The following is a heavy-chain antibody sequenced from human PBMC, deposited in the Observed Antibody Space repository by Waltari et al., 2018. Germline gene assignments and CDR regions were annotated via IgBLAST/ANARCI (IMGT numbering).Heavy chain of an antibody. J-gene: IGHJ4*02. CDR1: GFTFSSYG. CDR2: RRYDGSNK. Sequence: QVQLVESGGGVVQPGGSLRLSCAASGFTFSSYGMHWVRQAPGKGLEWVAFRRYDGSNKYYADSVKGRFTISRDNSKNTLYLQMNSLRAEDTAVYYCAKGRGSYYSAVDYWGQGTLVTVSS. CDR3: AKGRGSYYSAVDY. V-gene: IGHV3-30*02. D-gene: IGHD1-26*01.